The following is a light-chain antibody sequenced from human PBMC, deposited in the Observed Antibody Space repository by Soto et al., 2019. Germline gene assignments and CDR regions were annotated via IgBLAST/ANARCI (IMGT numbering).Light chain of an antibody. CDR3: QQYNSYSGT. J-gene: IGKJ1*01. CDR1: QSINSW. V-gene: IGKV1-5*03. CDR2: KAS. Sequence: ETQMTQSPSTLSASVGDRVTITCRASQSINSWLAWYQQKPGKAPKLLIYKASSLESGVPSRFSGSGSGTEFTLTISSLQPDDFATYYCQQYNSYSGTFGQGTKVDIK.